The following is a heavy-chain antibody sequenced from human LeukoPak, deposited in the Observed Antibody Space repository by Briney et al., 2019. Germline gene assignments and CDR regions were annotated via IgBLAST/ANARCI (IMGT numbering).Heavy chain of an antibody. CDR1: GFTFSSYW. V-gene: IGHV3-66*01. CDR3: ARYYKGHFDY. CDR2: IYSGGST. D-gene: IGHD3-10*01. J-gene: IGHJ4*02. Sequence: GGSLRLSCAASGFTFSSYWMHWVRQAPGRGLEWVSVIYSGGSTYYADSVKGRFTISRDNSKNTLYLQMNSLRAEDTAEYYCARYYKGHFDYWGQGTLVTVSS.